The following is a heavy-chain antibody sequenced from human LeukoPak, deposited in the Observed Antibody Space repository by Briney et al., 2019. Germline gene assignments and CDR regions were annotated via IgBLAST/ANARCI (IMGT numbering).Heavy chain of an antibody. D-gene: IGHD3-22*01. CDR2: IRSKTNSYAT. Sequence: GGSLTLSCAASGFTFSGSAMHWVRQACGKGLEWVGRIRSKTNSYATAYAASVKGRFTISRDDSKNTAYLQMNSLKTEDTAVYYCTRYYYDGSGYYYLFDYWGQGTLVTVSS. V-gene: IGHV3-73*01. J-gene: IGHJ4*02. CDR3: TRYYYDGSGYYYLFDY. CDR1: GFTFSGSA.